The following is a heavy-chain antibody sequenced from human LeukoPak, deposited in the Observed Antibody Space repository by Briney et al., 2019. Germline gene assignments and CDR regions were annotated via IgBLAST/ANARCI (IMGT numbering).Heavy chain of an antibody. J-gene: IGHJ4*02. V-gene: IGHV1-2*02. CDR1: GYTFTGYY. D-gene: IGHD3-10*01. CDR2: INPNSGGT. Sequence: ASVKVSCKASGYTFTGYYMHWVRQAPGQGLEWMGWINPNSGGTNYAQKSQGRVTMTRDTSISTAYMELSRLRPDDTAVYYCARVVPEWFGELFFFDYWGQGTLVTVSS. CDR3: ARVVPEWFGELFFFDY.